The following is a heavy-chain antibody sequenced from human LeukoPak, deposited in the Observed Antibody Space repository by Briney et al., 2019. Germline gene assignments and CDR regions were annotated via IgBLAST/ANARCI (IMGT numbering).Heavy chain of an antibody. CDR2: IFTSGGT. CDR3: ARIYSRGWSLDY. D-gene: IGHD6-19*01. CDR1: GVSISSYY. Sequence: SETLSLTCSVSGVSISSYYWTWIRQPAGKGLEWIGRIFTSGGTKYNPSLKSRLTMSLDTSKNQLSLKLSSVTAADTAVYYCARIYSRGWSLDYWGQGTLVTVSS. J-gene: IGHJ4*02. V-gene: IGHV4-4*07.